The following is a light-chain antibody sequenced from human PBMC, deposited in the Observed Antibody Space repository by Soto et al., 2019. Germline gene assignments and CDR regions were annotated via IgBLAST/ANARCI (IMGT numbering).Light chain of an antibody. V-gene: IGLV1-44*01. CDR3: AAWDDSLNGGV. CDR1: SSNIGSNT. Sequence: QSVLPKPPSASGNPGQRVTISCSGSSSNIGSNTVNWYQQLPGTAHKLLIYSNNQRPSGVPDRFSGSKSGTSASLAISGLQSEDEADYYCAAWDDSLNGGVVGGGTKLTVL. CDR2: SNN. J-gene: IGLJ2*01.